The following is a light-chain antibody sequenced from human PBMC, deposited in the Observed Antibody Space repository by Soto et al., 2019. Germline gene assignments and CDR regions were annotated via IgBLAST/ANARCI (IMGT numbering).Light chain of an antibody. CDR1: QGISNY. Sequence: FVSTSVGERVNSTCRASQGISNYVDWYHQKPGKAPELRIYPASTLQSEVPARVSGSGSGTEFSITISILLPEAQAVYYIELRYGRPYALGPGTKV. CDR2: PAS. V-gene: IGKV1-9*01. J-gene: IGKJ1*01. CDR3: ELRYGRPYA.